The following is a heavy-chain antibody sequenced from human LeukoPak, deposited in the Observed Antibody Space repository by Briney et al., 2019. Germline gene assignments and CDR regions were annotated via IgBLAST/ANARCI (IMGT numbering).Heavy chain of an antibody. Sequence: GGSLRLSCAASGFTVSNNYMSWVRQAPGKGLEWVSVIYSGGSTYYADSVKGRFTISRDTSKNTLSLRMNSLRAEDTAVYYCASLSLGHYWGQGTLVTVSS. V-gene: IGHV3-53*01. CDR3: ASLSLGHY. D-gene: IGHD6-6*01. J-gene: IGHJ4*02. CDR2: IYSGGST. CDR1: GFTVSNNY.